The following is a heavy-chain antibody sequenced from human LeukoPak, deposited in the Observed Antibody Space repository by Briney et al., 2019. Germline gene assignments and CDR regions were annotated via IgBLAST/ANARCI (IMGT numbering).Heavy chain of an antibody. D-gene: IGHD3-3*01. J-gene: IGHJ3*02. V-gene: IGHV4-39*01. CDR3: ARHRLEGDTFDI. Sequence: SETLSLTCPVSGGSLSSSDHYWARLRQPPGKGLEWFGRRYYSGDNYYSSSLKRRATISVDTSRNELALKLNSVPAADTAVYFCARHRLEGDTFDIWGQGTKIPVSS. CDR2: RYYSGDN. CDR1: GGSLSSSDHY.